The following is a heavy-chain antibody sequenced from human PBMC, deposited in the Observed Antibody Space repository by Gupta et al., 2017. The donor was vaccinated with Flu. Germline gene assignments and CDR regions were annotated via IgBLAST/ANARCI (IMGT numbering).Heavy chain of an antibody. V-gene: IGHV4-30-2*01. D-gene: IGHD2-2*02. Sequence: WSWIRQPPGKGLEWIGYIYHSGSTYYNPSLKSRVTISVDRSKNQFSLKLSSVTAADTAVYYCARGGYCSSTSCYTQWFDPWGQGTLVTVSS. CDR2: IYHSGST. J-gene: IGHJ5*02. CDR3: ARGGYCSSTSCYTQWFDP.